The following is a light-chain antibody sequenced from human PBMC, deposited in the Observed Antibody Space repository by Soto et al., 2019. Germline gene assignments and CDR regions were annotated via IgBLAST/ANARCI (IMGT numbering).Light chain of an antibody. CDR1: QSVASSY. CDR2: SAS. V-gene: IGKV3-20*01. CDR3: HHFGSLPET. Sequence: EVVLTQSPGTLSLSPGERATLSCRASQSVASSYLAWYQQKHGRAPRLLFYSASSRATGIPDRFSGSGSGTDFTLTISRLEPEDFAVYYCHHFGSLPETFGQGTNVE. J-gene: IGKJ1*01.